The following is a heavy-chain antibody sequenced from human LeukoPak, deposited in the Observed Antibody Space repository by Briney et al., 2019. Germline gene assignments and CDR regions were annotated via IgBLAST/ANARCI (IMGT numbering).Heavy chain of an antibody. CDR3: ARSRLVPAAMEWYRAAFDI. CDR1: GGSISSSSYY. J-gene: IGHJ3*02. Sequence: SETLSLTCTVSGGSISSSSYYWGWIRQPPGKGLEWIGSIYYSGSTYYNPSLKSRVTISVDTSKNQFSLKLSSVTAADTAVYYCARSRLVPAAMEWYRAAFDIWGQGTMVTVSS. CDR2: IYYSGST. D-gene: IGHD2-2*01. V-gene: IGHV4-39*01.